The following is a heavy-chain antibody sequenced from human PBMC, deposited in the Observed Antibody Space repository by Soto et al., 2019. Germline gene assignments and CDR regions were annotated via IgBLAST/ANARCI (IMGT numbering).Heavy chain of an antibody. CDR3: AKALGELSPESFDY. CDR2: ISYDGSDK. J-gene: IGHJ4*02. Sequence: QVQLVESGGGVVQPGRSLRLSCAASGFTFSYYAMHWVRQAPGKGLEWVTVISYDGSDKYYADSVKGRFTISRDNSKNTLNLQMNSLGADDTAVYYCAKALGELSPESFDYWGQGTLITVSS. D-gene: IGHD3-16*02. V-gene: IGHV3-30*18. CDR1: GFTFSYYA.